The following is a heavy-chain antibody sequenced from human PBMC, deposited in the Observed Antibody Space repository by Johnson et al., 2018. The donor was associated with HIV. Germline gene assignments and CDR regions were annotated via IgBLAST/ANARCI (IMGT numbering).Heavy chain of an antibody. CDR2: INWNGGST. CDR1: GFTFDDYG. CDR3: AKVHSGSSNGFNF. J-gene: IGHJ3*01. Sequence: VQLVESGGGVVRPGGSLRLSCAASGFTFDDYGMSWVRQAPGKGLEWVSGINWNGGSTGYADSVKGRFTISRSNAKNALYLQRNSLRAEDTAGYYCAKVHSGSSNGFNFWGQGTMVPVSS. V-gene: IGHV3-20*04. D-gene: IGHD6-6*01.